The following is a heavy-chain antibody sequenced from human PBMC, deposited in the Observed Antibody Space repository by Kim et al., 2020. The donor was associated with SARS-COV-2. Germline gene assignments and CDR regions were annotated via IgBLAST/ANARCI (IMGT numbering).Heavy chain of an antibody. CDR1: GGSISSSSYY. J-gene: IGHJ6*02. V-gene: IGHV4-39*01. CDR2: IYYSGST. Sequence: SETLSLTCTVSGGSISSSSYYWGWIRQPPGKGLEWIGSIYYSGSTYYNPSLKSRVTISVDTSKNQFSLKLSSVTAADTAVYYCASSTLYYDILTGYSPNYYGMDVWGQGTTVTVSS. D-gene: IGHD3-9*01. CDR3: ASSTLYYDILTGYSPNYYGMDV.